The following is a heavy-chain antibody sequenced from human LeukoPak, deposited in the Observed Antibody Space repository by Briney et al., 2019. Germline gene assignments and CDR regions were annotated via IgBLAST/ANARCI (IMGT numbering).Heavy chain of an antibody. Sequence: GASVKVSCKASGYTFTSYDINWVRLATGQGLEWMGWINPNSGGTNYAQKLQGRVTMTTDTSTSTAYMELRSLRSDDTAVYYCARAPIYYYDSSGYYFHVWGKGTTVTVSS. CDR3: ARAPIYYYDSSGYYFHV. D-gene: IGHD3-22*01. J-gene: IGHJ6*04. CDR1: GYTFTSYD. CDR2: INPNSGGT. V-gene: IGHV1-18*01.